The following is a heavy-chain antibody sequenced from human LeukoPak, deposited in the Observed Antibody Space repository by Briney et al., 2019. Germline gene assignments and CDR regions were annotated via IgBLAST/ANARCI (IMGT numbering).Heavy chain of an antibody. J-gene: IGHJ5*02. CDR2: VNHKSGNT. V-gene: IGHV1-8*01. CDR1: GYTFTSYD. D-gene: IGHD6-13*01. CDR3: ARSYSSSLRPRWFEP. Sequence: RASVTVSRKPSGYTFTSYDINWVRQPTPQGVAWMGWVNHKSGNTGYAQKFQGRVTMIRKNSIRPAYMELSSLRSEDTAVYYGARSYSSSLRPRWFEPWGQGTLVTVSA.